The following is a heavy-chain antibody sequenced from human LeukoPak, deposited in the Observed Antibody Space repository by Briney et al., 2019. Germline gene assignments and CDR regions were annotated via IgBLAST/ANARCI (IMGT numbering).Heavy chain of an antibody. CDR2: ISANGSKK. CDR1: GFPFSNYG. Sequence: AGSLRLSCAASGFPFSNYGMHWVRQAPGQGLEWVSSISANGSKKYYADSVKGRLTISRDNSKNTLSLQLNSLRGDDTGMYFCAKDSSSSNYYYGLDVWGQGTTVTVSS. CDR3: AKDSSSSNYYYGLDV. V-gene: IGHV3-30*19. J-gene: IGHJ6*02. D-gene: IGHD6-13*01.